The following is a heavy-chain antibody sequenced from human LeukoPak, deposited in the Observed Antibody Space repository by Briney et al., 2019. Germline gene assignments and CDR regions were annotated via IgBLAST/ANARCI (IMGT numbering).Heavy chain of an antibody. V-gene: IGHV3-23*01. CDR3: ARQNRLEGGAFDI. D-gene: IGHD3-16*01. CDR1: GFTFSSYA. CDR2: ISGSGGST. Sequence: GGSLRLSCAASGFTFSSYAMSWVRQAPGKGLEWASAISGSGGSTYYADSVKGRFTISRDNAKNSLYLQMNSLRAEDTAVYYCARQNRLEGGAFDIWGQGTMVTVSS. J-gene: IGHJ3*02.